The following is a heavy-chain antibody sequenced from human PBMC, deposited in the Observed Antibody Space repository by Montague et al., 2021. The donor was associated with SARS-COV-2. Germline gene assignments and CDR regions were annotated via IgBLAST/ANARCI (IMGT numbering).Heavy chain of an antibody. CDR1: GGSISSFY. V-gene: IGHV4-59*08. J-gene: IGHJ4*02. CDR2: IPDSGST. CDR3: ARHYSATLPAVY. Sequence: SETLSLTCTVSGGSISSFYWSWFRQPPGTGLEWIGYIPDSGSTNYNPSLTSRVTMSVDTSKNQFSLKVNSVTAADTAVYYCARHYSATLPAVYWGQGTLVTVSS. D-gene: IGHD2-15*01.